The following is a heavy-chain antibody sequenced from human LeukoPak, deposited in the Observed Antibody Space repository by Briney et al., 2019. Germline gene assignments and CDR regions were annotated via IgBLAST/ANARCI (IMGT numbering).Heavy chain of an antibody. J-gene: IGHJ5*02. Sequence: GASVKVSCKASGGTFSSYAISWVRQAPGQGLEWMGRIIPIFGTANYAQKFQGRVSMTTDTSTTTAHMELRTLKSDDTAVYYCVRDRYWVAGTGWFDAWGQGTLVTVSS. CDR1: GGTFSSYA. D-gene: IGHD6-13*01. CDR3: VRDRYWVAGTGWFDA. V-gene: IGHV1-69*05. CDR2: IIPIFGTA.